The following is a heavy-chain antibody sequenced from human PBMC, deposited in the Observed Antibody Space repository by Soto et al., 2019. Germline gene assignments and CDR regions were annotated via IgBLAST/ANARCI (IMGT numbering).Heavy chain of an antibody. J-gene: IGHJ4*02. CDR2: INSDGSST. CDR3: AKDGRLGQFDY. Sequence: EVQLVESGGGLVQPGGSLRLSCAASGFTLRGYWRPWFRQAPGKGLVWVSRINSDGSSTSYADSVKGRFTISRDNAKNTLYLQMNSLRAEDTAVYYCAKDGRLGQFDYWGQGTLVTASS. D-gene: IGHD1-1*01. V-gene: IGHV3-74*01. CDR1: GFTLRGYW.